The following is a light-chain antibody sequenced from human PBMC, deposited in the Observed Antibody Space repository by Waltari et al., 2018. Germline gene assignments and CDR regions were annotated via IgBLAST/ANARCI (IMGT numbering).Light chain of an antibody. J-gene: IGKJ5*01. CDR2: DAS. V-gene: IGKV3-15*01. CDR3: QQYNRWPPIA. Sequence: EIVMTQSPATLSVSPGETATLSCRASQSVSSNVAWYQQKPGQAPTLLIYDASTRATSSPAKFRGSGSWTEVALSSSSLQSEDFAVYYCQQYNRWPPIACGRGARLEIE. CDR1: QSVSSN.